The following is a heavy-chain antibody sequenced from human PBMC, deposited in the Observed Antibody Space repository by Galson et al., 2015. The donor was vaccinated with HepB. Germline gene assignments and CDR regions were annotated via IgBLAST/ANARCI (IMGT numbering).Heavy chain of an antibody. V-gene: IGHV3-7*03. Sequence: SLRLSCAASGFTFSSYWMSWVRQAPGRGLEWVANIKQDGSEKYYVDSVKGRFTISRDNAKNSLYLQMNSLRAEDTAVYYCARTSGLSMGGEYSSSSHPAYFDYWGQGTLVTVSS. CDR3: ARTSGLSMGGEYSSSSHPAYFDY. J-gene: IGHJ4*02. CDR2: IKQDGSEK. D-gene: IGHD6-6*01. CDR1: GFTFSSYW.